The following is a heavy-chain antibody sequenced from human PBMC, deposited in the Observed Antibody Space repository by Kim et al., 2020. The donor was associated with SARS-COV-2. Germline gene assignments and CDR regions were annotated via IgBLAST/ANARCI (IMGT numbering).Heavy chain of an antibody. D-gene: IGHD5-12*01. Sequence: SETLSLTCAVYGGSFSGYYWSWIRQPPGKGLEWIGEINHSGSTNYNPSLKSRVTISVDTSKNQFSLKLSSVTAADTAVYYCARVPVISGYYFDYWGQGTLVTVSS. CDR2: INHSGST. CDR3: ARVPVISGYYFDY. CDR1: GGSFSGYY. V-gene: IGHV4-34*01. J-gene: IGHJ4*02.